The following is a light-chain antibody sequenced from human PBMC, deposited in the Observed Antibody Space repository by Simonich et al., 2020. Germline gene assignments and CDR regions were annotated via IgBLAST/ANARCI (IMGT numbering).Light chain of an antibody. CDR2: WAS. V-gene: IGKV4-1*01. J-gene: IGKJ3*01. CDR3: QQYYSTPFT. Sequence: DIVMTQSPDSLAVSLGERATINCKSSKSVLYSSNNKNYVDWYQQKPGQPPKLLIYWASTRESGVPDRFSGSGSGTDFTLTISSLQAEDVAVYYCQQYYSTPFTFGPGTKVDIK. CDR1: KSVLYSSNNKNY.